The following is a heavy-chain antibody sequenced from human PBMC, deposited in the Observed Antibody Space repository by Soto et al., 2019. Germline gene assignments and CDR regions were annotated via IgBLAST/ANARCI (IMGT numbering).Heavy chain of an antibody. D-gene: IGHD2-8*01. CDR1: GFTFSDYY. CDR2: ISSSGSTI. CDR3: ARESYCTNGVCYTGVRGSYYYGMDV. J-gene: IGHJ6*02. Sequence: PGGSLRLSCAASGFTFSDYYLSWIRQAPGKGLEWVSYISSSGSTIYYADSVKGRFTISRDNAKNSLYLQMNSLRAEDTAVYYCARESYCTNGVCYTGVRGSYYYGMDVWGQGTTVTVSS. V-gene: IGHV3-11*01.